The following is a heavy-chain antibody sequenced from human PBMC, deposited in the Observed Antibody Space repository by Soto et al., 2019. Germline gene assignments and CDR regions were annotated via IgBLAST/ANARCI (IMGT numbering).Heavy chain of an antibody. V-gene: IGHV1-3*01. D-gene: IGHD1-7*01. Sequence: GASVKVSCKASGYSFNTHAMHWVRQAPGQGLEWMGWIYAGNGGTKYSQKFQGRVTITSDTYATTAYMELNSLRSEDTAVYYCARNIYGGTTDYWGQGTLVTVSS. CDR2: IYAGNGGT. J-gene: IGHJ4*02. CDR1: GYSFNTHA. CDR3: ARNIYGGTTDY.